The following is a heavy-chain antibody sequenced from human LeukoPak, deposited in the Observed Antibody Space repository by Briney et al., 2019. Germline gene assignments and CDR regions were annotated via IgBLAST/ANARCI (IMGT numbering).Heavy chain of an antibody. Sequence: GGSLRLSCAASGFTFSSYSMNWVRQAPGKGLEWVSSISSSSSYIYYADSVKGRFTISRDNAKNSLYLQMNSLRAEDTAVYYCARGEIYCSSTSCYYNYWGQGTLVTVSS. CDR1: GFTFSSYS. CDR3: ARGEIYCSSTSCYYNY. V-gene: IGHV3-21*01. J-gene: IGHJ4*02. CDR2: ISSSSSYI. D-gene: IGHD2-2*01.